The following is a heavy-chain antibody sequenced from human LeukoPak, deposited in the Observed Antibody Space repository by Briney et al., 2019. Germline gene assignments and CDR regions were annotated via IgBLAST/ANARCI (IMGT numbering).Heavy chain of an antibody. CDR2: MNPNSGNT. J-gene: IGHJ6*02. CDR1: GYTFTSYD. V-gene: IGHV1-8*01. Sequence: GASVKVSCKAPGYTFTSYDINWVRQATGQGLEWMGWMNPNSGNTGYAQKFQGRVTMTRNTSISTAYMELSSLRSEDTAVYYCARDGSPPGGYCSGGSCYQDNPAPPDRGMDVWGQGTTVTVSS. CDR3: ARDGSPPGGYCSGGSCYQDNPAPPDRGMDV. D-gene: IGHD2-15*01.